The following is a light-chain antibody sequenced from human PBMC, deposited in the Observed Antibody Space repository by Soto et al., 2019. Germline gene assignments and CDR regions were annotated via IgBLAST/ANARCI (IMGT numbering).Light chain of an antibody. V-gene: IGLV2-8*01. CDR3: SSHADSYNWG. Sequence: QSALTQPPSASGSPGQSVTISCTGTNSDVGGYDYVSWYQQHPGKAPKLMIYEVAKRPSGVPDRFSGSKSGNTASLTVSGLQAEDEADYYCSSHADSYNWGFGGGTKLTVL. J-gene: IGLJ3*02. CDR2: EVA. CDR1: NSDVGGYDY.